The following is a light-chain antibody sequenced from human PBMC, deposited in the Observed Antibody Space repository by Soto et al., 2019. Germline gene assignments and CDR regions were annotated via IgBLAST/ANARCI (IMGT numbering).Light chain of an antibody. CDR3: QSYDSSLSGSRV. V-gene: IGLV1-40*01. J-gene: IGLJ1*01. CDR1: SSNIGAGYD. Sequence: QSVLTQPPSVSGAPGQKVTISCTGRSSNIGAGYDVHWYQQVPGTAPKPLIYGNSNRPSGVPDRFSGSKSGTSASLAITGLQAEDEADYYCQSYDSSLSGSRVFGTGTKLTVL. CDR2: GNS.